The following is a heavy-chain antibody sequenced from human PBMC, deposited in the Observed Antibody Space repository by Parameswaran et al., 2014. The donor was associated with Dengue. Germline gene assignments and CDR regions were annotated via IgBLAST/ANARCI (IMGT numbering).Heavy chain of an antibody. CDR1: GFTSVVML. J-gene: IGHJ4*02. CDR3: ARTGYCSSPSCYENYFDY. D-gene: IGHD2-2*01. CDR2: ISYDGSNK. V-gene: IGHV3-30-3*01. Sequence: SLKISCAASGFTSVVMLCTGSARLQARGWEWVAIISYDGSNKYYADSVKGRFTISRDNSRNTLYLQMNSLRAEDTAVYYCARTGYCSSPSCYENYFDYWGQGTLVTVSS.